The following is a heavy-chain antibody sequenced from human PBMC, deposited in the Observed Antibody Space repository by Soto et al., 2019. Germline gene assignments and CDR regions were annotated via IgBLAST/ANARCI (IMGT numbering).Heavy chain of an antibody. CDR2: IFPSGTT. CDR3: ARSREFDY. V-gene: IGHV4-30-2*01. CDR1: GGSLSGATYS. Sequence: SETLSLTCGDSGGSLSGATYSWNWIRQPPGKGLEWIGYIFPSGTTYYNPSLKSRVTISIDVSKNQFSLSLRSLTAADTAVYYCARSREFDYWSQGTLVTVSS. J-gene: IGHJ4*02.